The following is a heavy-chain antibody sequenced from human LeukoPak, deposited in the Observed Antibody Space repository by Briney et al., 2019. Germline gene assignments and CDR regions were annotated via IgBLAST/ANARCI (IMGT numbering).Heavy chain of an antibody. J-gene: IGHJ4*02. CDR3: AGSSVGTTAQYYFDY. V-gene: IGHV4-38-2*01. CDR2: IYHSGST. CDR1: GYSITSDYY. Sequence: PSETLSLTCVVSGYSITSDYYWGWIRQPPGKGLEWIGSIYHSGSTYYNPSLKSRVTVSVDTSKNQFSLKLSSVTAADTAVYYCAGSSVGTTAQYYFDYWGQGTLVTVSS. D-gene: IGHD1-26*01.